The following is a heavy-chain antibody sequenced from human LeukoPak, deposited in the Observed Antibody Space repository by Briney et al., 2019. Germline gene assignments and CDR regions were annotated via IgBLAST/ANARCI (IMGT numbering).Heavy chain of an antibody. V-gene: IGHV4-38-2*02. Sequence: SETLSLTCTVSGYSISSGYYWGWIRQPPGKGLEWIGSIYHSGSTYYNPSLKSRVTISVDTSKNQFSLKLSSVTAADTAAYYCSKRTGLGYWGQGILVTVTS. J-gene: IGHJ4*02. CDR1: GYSISSGYY. CDR2: IYHSGST. CDR3: SKRTGLGY. D-gene: IGHD1-1*01.